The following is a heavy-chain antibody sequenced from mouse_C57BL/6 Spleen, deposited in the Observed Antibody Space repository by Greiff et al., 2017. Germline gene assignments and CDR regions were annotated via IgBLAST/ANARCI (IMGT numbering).Heavy chain of an antibody. CDR2: IYPRSGNT. D-gene: IGHD2-3*01. J-gene: IGHJ4*01. Sequence: LEESGAELARPGASVKLSCKASGYTFTSYGISWVKQRTGQGLEWIGEIYPRSGNTYYNEKFKGKATLTADKSSSTAYMELRSLTSEDSAVYFCARRDDGYYPYAMDYWGQGTSVTVSS. CDR3: ARRDDGYYPYAMDY. CDR1: GYTFTSYG. V-gene: IGHV1-81*01.